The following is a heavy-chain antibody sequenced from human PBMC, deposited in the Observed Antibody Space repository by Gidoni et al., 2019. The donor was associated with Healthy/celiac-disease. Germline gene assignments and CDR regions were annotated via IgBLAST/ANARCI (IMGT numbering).Heavy chain of an antibody. J-gene: IGHJ3*02. CDR1: GGTFISYA. Sequence: QLQLVQSGAEVKKPGSSVKVSCKASGGTFISYAISWVRQAPGQGLEWMGGIIPIFGTANYAQKFQGRVTITADESTSTAYMELSSLRSEDTAVYYCAVRDEGYIVVMGAFDIWGQGTMVTVSS. V-gene: IGHV1-69*01. CDR3: AVRDEGYIVVMGAFDI. CDR2: IIPIFGTA. D-gene: IGHD3-22*01.